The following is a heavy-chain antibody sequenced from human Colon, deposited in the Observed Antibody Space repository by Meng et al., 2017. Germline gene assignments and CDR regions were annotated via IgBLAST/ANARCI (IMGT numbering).Heavy chain of an antibody. CDR3: VRQGMTSYSWGY. CDR1: SGSISSSNW. CDR2: ISQSGTT. Sequence: QVQLQESGPGLVKPSGTLSLTCAVSSGSISSSNWWSWVRQPPGKGLEWIGEISQSGTTYYNPSLKSRVTITGDWFKNQFSLNLNSVTAADTALYYCVRQGMTSYSWGYWGQGTLVTVSS. J-gene: IGHJ4*02. D-gene: IGHD3-9*01. V-gene: IGHV4-4*02.